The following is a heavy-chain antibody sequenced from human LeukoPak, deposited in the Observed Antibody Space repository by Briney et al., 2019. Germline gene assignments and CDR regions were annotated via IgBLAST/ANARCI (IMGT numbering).Heavy chain of an antibody. D-gene: IGHD2-2*01. CDR3: ARHLSSIASCPNY. CDR2: IYPGNSDI. J-gene: IGHJ4*02. Sequence: GESLKISCKGSGYSFASYWIAWVRQMPGKGLEWMGVIYPGNSDITYSPSFQGQVTISADKSVSTAYLHWSSLKASDTAIYYCARHLSSIASCPNYWGQETLVTVSS. V-gene: IGHV5-51*01. CDR1: GYSFASYW.